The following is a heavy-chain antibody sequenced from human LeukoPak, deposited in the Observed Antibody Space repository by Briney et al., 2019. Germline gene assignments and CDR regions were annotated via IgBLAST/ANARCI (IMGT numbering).Heavy chain of an antibody. CDR2: IEWDDDK. CDR1: GFSLSTTGMC. J-gene: IGHJ4*02. Sequence: SGPALVKPTQTLTLTCTFSGFSLSTTGMCVSWIRQPPGKALEWLARIEWDDDKYYNTSLKTRLAISKDTSKNQVVLTMTNMDPVDTATYYCARNISSGYQSPPDYWGQGTLVTVSS. V-gene: IGHV2-70*11. D-gene: IGHD3-22*01. CDR3: ARNISSGYQSPPDY.